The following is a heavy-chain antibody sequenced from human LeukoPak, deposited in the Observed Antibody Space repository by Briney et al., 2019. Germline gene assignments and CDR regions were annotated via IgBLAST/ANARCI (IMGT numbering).Heavy chain of an antibody. D-gene: IGHD5-18*01. CDR2: INPNSGGT. CDR3: AISCYVDTAMQANDPMGRGALNI. Sequence: GASVKVSCKASGYTFTGYYMHWVRQAPGQGLEWMGWINPNSGGTNYAQKFQGRVTMTRDTSISTAYMELSRLRSDDTAVYYCAISCYVDTAMQANDPMGRGALNIWGQGTMVTVSS. CDR1: GYTFTGYY. V-gene: IGHV1-2*02. J-gene: IGHJ3*02.